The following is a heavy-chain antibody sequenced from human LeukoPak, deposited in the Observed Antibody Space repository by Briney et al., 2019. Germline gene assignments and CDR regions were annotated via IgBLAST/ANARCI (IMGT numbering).Heavy chain of an antibody. CDR2: IFTSGST. CDR3: ARRGDYFDF. J-gene: IGHJ4*02. CDR1: GGSISYNY. V-gene: IGHV4-4*07. Sequence: SETLSLTCTVSGGSISYNYWSWIRQPAGKGLEWIGRIFTSGSTNYNPSLRSRVTMSVDTSKNQFSLKLRSVTAADTAVYYCARRGDYFDFWGQGTLVTVSS.